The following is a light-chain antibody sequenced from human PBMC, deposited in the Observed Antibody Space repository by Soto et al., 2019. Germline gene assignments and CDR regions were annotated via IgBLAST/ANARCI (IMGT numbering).Light chain of an antibody. CDR3: AAWDDSLIYV. CDR1: SSNIGTNY. J-gene: IGLJ1*01. V-gene: IGLV1-47*01. CDR2: GNN. Sequence: QSVLTQPPSASGTPGQRVTISCSGSSSNIGTNYVYWYQQLPGTAPRLLISGNNQRPSGLPDRFSGSKSGTSASLAISGLRSEDEADYYCAAWDDSLIYVFGTGTKLTVL.